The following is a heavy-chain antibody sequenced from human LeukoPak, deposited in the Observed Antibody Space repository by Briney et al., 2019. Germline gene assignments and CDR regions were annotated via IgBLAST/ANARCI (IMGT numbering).Heavy chain of an antibody. Sequence: ASVKVSCKASGYTFTGYYTHWVRQAPGQGLEWMGRINPNSGGTNYAQKFQGRVTMTRDTSISTAYMELSRLRSDDTAVYYCATDPVHSSGYYYVGYWGQGTLVTVSS. J-gene: IGHJ4*02. CDR2: INPNSGGT. V-gene: IGHV1-2*06. CDR1: GYTFTGYY. D-gene: IGHD3-22*01. CDR3: ATDPVHSSGYYYVGY.